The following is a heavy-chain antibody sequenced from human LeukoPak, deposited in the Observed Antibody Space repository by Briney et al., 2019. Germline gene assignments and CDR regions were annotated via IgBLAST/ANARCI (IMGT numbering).Heavy chain of an antibody. V-gene: IGHV3-66*01. CDR2: IYSGGST. D-gene: IGHD2-15*01. J-gene: IGHJ4*02. CDR1: GFTVSSNY. Sequence: GGSLRLSCAASGFTVSSNYMSWVRQAPGKGLEWVSLIYSGGSTSYADSVEGRFTISRDNSKNTLYLQMNSLRAEDTAVYYCAREVASPYYFDYWGQGTLVTVSS. CDR3: AREVASPYYFDY.